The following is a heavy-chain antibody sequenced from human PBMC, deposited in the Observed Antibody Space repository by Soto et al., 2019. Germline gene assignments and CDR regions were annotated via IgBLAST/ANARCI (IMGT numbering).Heavy chain of an antibody. CDR2: IYDSGST. J-gene: IGHJ4*02. V-gene: IGHV4-59*01. CDR3: ARGGVSDYVTLDY. Sequence: QVQLQESGPGLVKPSETLSLTCTVSGGSISSYYWSWIRQPPGKGLEWIGYIYDSGSTNYNPSLKSRVTISVDTYKNQLSLKLSSVTAADTAVYYWARGGVSDYVTLDYGGQGPMVTVSS. D-gene: IGHD3-16*01. CDR1: GGSISSYY.